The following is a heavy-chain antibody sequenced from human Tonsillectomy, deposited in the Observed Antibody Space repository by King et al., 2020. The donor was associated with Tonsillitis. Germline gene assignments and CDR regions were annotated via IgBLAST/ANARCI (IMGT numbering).Heavy chain of an antibody. CDR2: ISYDGSNK. CDR1: GFTFSSYG. CDR3: AKDARGWLVYYFDY. Sequence: QLVQSGGGMVQPGRSLRLSCAASGFTFSSYGMHWVRQAPGKGLEWVVVISYDGSNKYYADSVKGRFTISRDNSKNTLYLQMNSLRAEDTAVYYCAKDARGWLVYYFDYWGQGTLVTVSS. V-gene: IGHV3-30*18. D-gene: IGHD6-19*01. J-gene: IGHJ4*02.